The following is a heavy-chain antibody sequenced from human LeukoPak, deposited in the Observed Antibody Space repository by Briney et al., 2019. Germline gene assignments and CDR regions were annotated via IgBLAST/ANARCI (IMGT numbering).Heavy chain of an antibody. CDR1: GYTFTSYY. CDR2: INPSGGST. CDR3: ASTGRGSYGWFDP. Sequence: ASVKVSCKASGYTFTSYYMHWVRQAPGQGLEWMGIINPSGGSTSYAQKFQGRVTMTRDMSTSTVYMGLSSLRSEDTAVYYCASTGRGSYGWFDPWGQGTLVTVSS. V-gene: IGHV1-46*01. D-gene: IGHD1-26*01. J-gene: IGHJ5*02.